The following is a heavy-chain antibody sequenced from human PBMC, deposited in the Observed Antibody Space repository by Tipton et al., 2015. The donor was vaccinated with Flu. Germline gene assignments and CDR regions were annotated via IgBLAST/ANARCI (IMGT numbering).Heavy chain of an antibody. Sequence: TLSLTCSVSGGSVDSTTYYWGWIRQPPGKGLEWIGTIYYSGSTYYNPSLKSRVTMSVDTSKNQFSLKLSSVTAADTAVYYCACRGSCYHWGQGTLVTVSS. V-gene: IGHV4-39*07. CDR1: GGSVDSTTYY. CDR3: ACRGSCYH. CDR2: IYYSGST. D-gene: IGHD1-26*01. J-gene: IGHJ4*02.